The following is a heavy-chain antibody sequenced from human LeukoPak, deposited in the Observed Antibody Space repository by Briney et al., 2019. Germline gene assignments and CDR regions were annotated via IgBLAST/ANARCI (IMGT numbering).Heavy chain of an antibody. J-gene: IGHJ3*02. CDR3: ARDPVGDDAFDI. V-gene: IGHV1-18*01. D-gene: IGHD3-16*01. Sequence: ASVKVSCKASGYTFTSYGISWVRQAPGQGLEWMGWISACNGNTNYAQKLQGRVTMTTDTPTSTAYMELRSLRSDDTAVYYCARDPVGDDAFDIWGQGTMVTVSS. CDR1: GYTFTSYG. CDR2: ISACNGNT.